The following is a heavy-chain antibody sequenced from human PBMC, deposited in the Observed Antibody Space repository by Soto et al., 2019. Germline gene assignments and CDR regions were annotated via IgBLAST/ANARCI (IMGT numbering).Heavy chain of an antibody. CDR2: IYYSGST. D-gene: IGHD1-1*01. V-gene: IGHV4-59*01. CDR1: GGSISSYY. CDR3: ARGAEPYYYGMDV. J-gene: IGHJ6*02. Sequence: QVQLQESGPGLVKPSETLSLTCTVSGGSISSYYWSWIRQPPGKGLEWIGYIYYSGSTNYNPSLKSRVTISVDTSKNQFSLKLSSVTAADTAVYYCARGAEPYYYGMDVWGQGTKVTVSS.